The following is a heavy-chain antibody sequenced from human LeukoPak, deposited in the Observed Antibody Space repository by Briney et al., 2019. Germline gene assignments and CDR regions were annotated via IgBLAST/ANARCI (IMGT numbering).Heavy chain of an antibody. CDR3: ARDGNYDIRTNADY. D-gene: IGHD3-9*01. J-gene: IGHJ4*02. CDR1: GYTFTSYG. CDR2: TSAYNGNT. Sequence: ASVKVSCKASGYTFTSYGISWVRQAPGQGLEWMGGTSAYNGNTNYAQKLQGRVTMTTDTSTSTAYMELRSLRSDDTAVYYCARDGNYDIRTNADYWGQGTLVTVSS. V-gene: IGHV1-18*01.